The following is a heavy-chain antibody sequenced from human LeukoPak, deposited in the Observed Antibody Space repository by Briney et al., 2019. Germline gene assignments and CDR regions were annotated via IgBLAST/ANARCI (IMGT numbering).Heavy chain of an antibody. CDR1: GFTFSSNG. CDR2: IRNDGSNK. V-gene: IGHV3-30*02. CDR3: AKETGYSYGTGGTDY. D-gene: IGHD5-18*01. J-gene: IGHJ4*02. Sequence: PGGSLRLSCVASGFTFSSNGMHWVRQAPGKGLEWVAFIRNDGSNKYYVDSVKGRFTISRDNSKNTLYLQMNSLRAEDTAVYYCAKETGYSYGTGGTDYWGQGTLVTVSS.